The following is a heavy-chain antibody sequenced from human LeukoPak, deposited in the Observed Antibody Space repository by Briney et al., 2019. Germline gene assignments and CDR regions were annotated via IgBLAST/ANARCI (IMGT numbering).Heavy chain of an antibody. CDR2: INHSGST. CDR3: ARGRPKVTIFGVDPMEYYFDY. J-gene: IGHJ4*02. Sequence: PSETLSLTCAVYGGSFSGYYWSWIRQPPGKGLEWIGEINHSGSTNYNPSLKSRVTISVDTSKNQFSLKLSSVTAADTAVYYCARGRPKVTIFGVDPMEYYFDYWGQGTLVTVSS. D-gene: IGHD3-3*01. CDR1: GGSFSGYY. V-gene: IGHV4-34*01.